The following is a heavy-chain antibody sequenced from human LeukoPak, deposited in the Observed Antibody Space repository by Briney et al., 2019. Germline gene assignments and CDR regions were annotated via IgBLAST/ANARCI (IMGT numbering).Heavy chain of an antibody. D-gene: IGHD4-23*01. CDR1: GYTFTTYY. CDR3: ARGDHDAGGRELPIDY. V-gene: IGHV1-46*01. J-gene: IGHJ4*02. CDR2: INPSGGST. Sequence: APVNVSCKASGYTFTTYYMHWVRQAPGQGLEWMGLINPSGGSTTYAQTFQGRVTMTRDTSTGTVYMELSSLRSEDTAVYYCARGDHDAGGRELPIDYWGQGTLVTVSS.